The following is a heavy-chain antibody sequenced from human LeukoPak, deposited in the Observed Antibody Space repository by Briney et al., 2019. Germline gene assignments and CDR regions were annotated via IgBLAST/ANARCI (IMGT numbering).Heavy chain of an antibody. Sequence: SETLSLTCAVYGGSFSGYYWSWIRQPPGKGLEWIGEINHSGSTNYNPSLKSRVTISVDTSKNQFSLKLSSVTAADTAAYYGARRGRGYCSSTSCYRAGAFDIWGQGTMVTVSS. V-gene: IGHV4-34*01. D-gene: IGHD2-2*02. CDR1: GGSFSGYY. CDR2: INHSGST. J-gene: IGHJ3*02. CDR3: ARRGRGYCSSTSCYRAGAFDI.